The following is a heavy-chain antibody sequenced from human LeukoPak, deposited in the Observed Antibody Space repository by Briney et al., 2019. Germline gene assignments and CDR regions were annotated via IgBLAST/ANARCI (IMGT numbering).Heavy chain of an antibody. CDR1: GFTVSGNF. Sequence: GGSLRLSCAASGFTVSGNFMSWVRQAPGKGLEWVSYISSSGTTIYYADSVKGRFTISRDNAKNSLYLQMNSLRAEDTAVYYCAKDVPGYSYGTFDYWGQGTLVTVSS. V-gene: IGHV3-11*01. CDR3: AKDVPGYSYGTFDY. J-gene: IGHJ4*02. D-gene: IGHD5-18*01. CDR2: ISSSGTTI.